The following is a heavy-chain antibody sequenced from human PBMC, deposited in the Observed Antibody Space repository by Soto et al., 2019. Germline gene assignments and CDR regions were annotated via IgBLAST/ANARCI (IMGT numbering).Heavy chain of an antibody. CDR3: ARDLIRLRLGELSLYPSPDYYYYGMDV. D-gene: IGHD3-16*02. CDR1: GGTFSSYA. V-gene: IGHV1-69*13. Sequence: SVKVSCKASGGTFSSYAIGWVRQAPGQGLEWMGGIIPIFGTATYAQKFQGRVTITADESTSTAYMELSSLRSEDTAVYYCARDLIRLRLGELSLYPSPDYYYYGMDVWGQGTTVTVSS. J-gene: IGHJ6*02. CDR2: IIPIFGTA.